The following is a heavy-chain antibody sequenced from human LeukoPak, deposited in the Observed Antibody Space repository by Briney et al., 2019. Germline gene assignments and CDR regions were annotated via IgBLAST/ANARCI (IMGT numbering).Heavy chain of an antibody. V-gene: IGHV4-34*01. CDR2: INHSGST. Sequence: SETLSLTCAVYGGSFSGYYWSWIRQPPGKGLEWIGEINHSGSTNYNPPLKSRVTISVDTSKNQFSLKLSSVTAADTAVYYCARAGGVRAWFDPWGQGTLVTVSS. D-gene: IGHD2-8*02. CDR1: GGSFSGYY. CDR3: ARAGGVRAWFDP. J-gene: IGHJ5*02.